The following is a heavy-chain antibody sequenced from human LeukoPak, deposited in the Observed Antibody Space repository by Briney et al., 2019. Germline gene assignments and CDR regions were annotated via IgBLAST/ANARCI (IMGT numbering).Heavy chain of an antibody. J-gene: IGHJ4*02. CDR2: IRYDGSKK. CDR1: GFIFSSYG. V-gene: IGHV3-30*02. D-gene: IGHD3-10*01. CDR3: AKVRYGSGSFNGCIDY. Sequence: GGSLRLSCAASGFIFSSYGMHWVRQAPGKGLEWVAFIRYDGSKKYYADSVKGRFTISRDNSKNTLYLQMNSLRAEDTAVYYCAKVRYGSGSFNGCIDYWGQGTLVTVSS.